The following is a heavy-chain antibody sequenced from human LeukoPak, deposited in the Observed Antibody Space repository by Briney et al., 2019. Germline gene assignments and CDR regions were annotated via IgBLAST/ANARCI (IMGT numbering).Heavy chain of an antibody. V-gene: IGHV4-34*01. Sequence: PSETLSLTCAVYGGSFSGYYWSWIRQPPGKGLEWIGEINHSGSTNYNPSLKSRVTISVDTSKNQFSLKLSSVTAADTAVYYCARARFWSGYYGNYYHMDVWGIGTTVTVSS. CDR1: GGSFSGYY. D-gene: IGHD3-3*01. CDR2: INHSGST. J-gene: IGHJ6*03. CDR3: ARARFWSGYYGNYYHMDV.